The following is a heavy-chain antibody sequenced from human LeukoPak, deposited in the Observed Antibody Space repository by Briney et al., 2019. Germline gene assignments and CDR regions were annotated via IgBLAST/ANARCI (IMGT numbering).Heavy chain of an antibody. CDR3: ARGTPTTRDFDS. CDR2: ISGSSEYI. Sequence: GGSLRLSCAASGFTFSNYNMNWVRQAPGKGLEWVSFISGSSEYIYYADSVKGRFTISRDNAKNSLYLQMNSLRAEDTAVYYYARGTPTTRDFDSWGQGTLVTVSS. D-gene: IGHD4-11*01. CDR1: GFTFSNYN. J-gene: IGHJ4*02. V-gene: IGHV3-21*01.